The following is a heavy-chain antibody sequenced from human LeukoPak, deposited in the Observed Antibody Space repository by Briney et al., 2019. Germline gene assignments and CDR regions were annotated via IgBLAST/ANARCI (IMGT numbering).Heavy chain of an antibody. CDR1: GFSFSSYA. CDR2: ISDGGRRA. Sequence: SGGSLRLSCATSGFSFSSYAMTWVRQAPGKGLEWVSGISDGGRRAFYADSVKGRFTISRDNSKNTLYLQMNSLRAEDTAVYYCAKDVSQPLLLSYWGQGTLVTVSS. D-gene: IGHD2-21*02. CDR3: AKDVSQPLLLSY. J-gene: IGHJ4*02. V-gene: IGHV3-23*01.